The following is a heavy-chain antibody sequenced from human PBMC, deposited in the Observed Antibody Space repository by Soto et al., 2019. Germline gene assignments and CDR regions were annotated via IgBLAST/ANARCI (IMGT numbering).Heavy chain of an antibody. Sequence: ASVKVSCKASGYTFTSYGISWVRQAPGQGLEWMGWISAYNGNTNYAQKLQGRVTMTTDTSTSTAYMELRSLRSDDTAVYYCARSEYYDFWGGYCDYFDYWGQGTLVTVSS. CDR1: GYTFTSYG. V-gene: IGHV1-18*01. CDR2: ISAYNGNT. D-gene: IGHD3-3*01. J-gene: IGHJ4*02. CDR3: ARSEYYDFWGGYCDYFDY.